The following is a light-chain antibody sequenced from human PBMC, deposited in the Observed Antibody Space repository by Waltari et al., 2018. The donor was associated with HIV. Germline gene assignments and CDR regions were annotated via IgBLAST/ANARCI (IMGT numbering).Light chain of an antibody. CDR2: ATS. Sequence: DIQMTQSPSSLSASVGDTGTITCRTSQSIRRYLNWYQQRPGKAPNLLIYATSTLQSGVPSRCSGSGSETDFTLTITSLQPEDCATYYCQQSYSTPFPFGPGTKVDV. CDR3: QQSYSTPFP. CDR1: QSIRRY. J-gene: IGKJ3*01. V-gene: IGKV1-39*01.